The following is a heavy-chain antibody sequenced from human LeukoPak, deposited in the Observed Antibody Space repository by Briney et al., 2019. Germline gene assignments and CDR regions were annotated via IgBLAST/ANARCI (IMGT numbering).Heavy chain of an antibody. CDR2: MSFDGNNR. V-gene: IGHV3-30*04. CDR3: ARDDSSGYYRLLRY. CDR1: GFTFSTYA. D-gene: IGHD3-22*01. Sequence: TGMSLRLSCAASGFTFSTYAMHWVRQAPGKGLEWVTVMSFDGNNRYYADSVKGRFTISRDNSENTLYLQMNSLRAEDTAMYYCARDDSSGYYRLLRYWGQGTLVIVSS. J-gene: IGHJ4*02.